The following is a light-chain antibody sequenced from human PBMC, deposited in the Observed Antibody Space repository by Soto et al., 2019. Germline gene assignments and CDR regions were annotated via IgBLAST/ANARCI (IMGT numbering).Light chain of an antibody. Sequence: QSALTQPASVSGSPGQSITLSCTGTSSDVGGYNYVSWYQQHPGKAPKLMIFEVSNRPSGVSNRFSGSKSGNTASLTISGLQSEDEADYYCSSHTSRSTYVFGTGTKVTVL. CDR2: EVS. CDR1: SSDVGGYNY. J-gene: IGLJ1*01. V-gene: IGLV2-14*01. CDR3: SSHTSRSTYV.